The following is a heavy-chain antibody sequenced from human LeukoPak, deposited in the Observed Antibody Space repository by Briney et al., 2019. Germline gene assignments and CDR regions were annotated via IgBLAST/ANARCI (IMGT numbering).Heavy chain of an antibody. V-gene: IGHV4-4*07. CDR1: GGSISSYY. J-gene: IGHJ4*02. D-gene: IGHD1-26*01. CDR3: GRGSYFRGNADY. CDR2: IYTSGST. Sequence: PSETLSLTCTVSGGSISSYYWSWIRQPAGKGLEWIGRIYTSGSTNYNTSLKSRVTMSVDTSKNQFSLKLSSVTAADTAVYYCGRGSYFRGNADYWGQGTLVTVSS.